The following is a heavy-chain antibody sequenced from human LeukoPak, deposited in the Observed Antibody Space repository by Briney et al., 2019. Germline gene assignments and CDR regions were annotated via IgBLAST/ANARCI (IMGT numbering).Heavy chain of an antibody. CDR2: ISAYNGNT. Sequence: ASVKVSCKASGYTFTSYGISWVRQAPGQGLEWMGWISAYNGNTNYAQELQGRVTMTTDTSTSTAYMELRGLRSDDTAVYYCARDSNTRSSGIFGYWGQGTLVTVSS. CDR3: ARDSNTRSSGIFGY. V-gene: IGHV1-18*01. CDR1: GYTFTSYG. D-gene: IGHD3-10*01. J-gene: IGHJ4*02.